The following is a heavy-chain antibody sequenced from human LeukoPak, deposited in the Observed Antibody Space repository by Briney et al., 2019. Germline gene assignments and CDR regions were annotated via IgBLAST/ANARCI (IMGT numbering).Heavy chain of an antibody. CDR3: AREAY. CDR2: VKEDGSQK. J-gene: IGHJ4*02. CDR1: GFTFSRYL. V-gene: IGHV3-7*01. Sequence: GGSLRLSCAASGFTFSRYLLSWVRQAPGKGLEWVASVKEDGSQKNYAATVEGRFTISRDNAKKSLVLQMNSLRAEDTAMYYCAREAYWGPGTLVTVSS.